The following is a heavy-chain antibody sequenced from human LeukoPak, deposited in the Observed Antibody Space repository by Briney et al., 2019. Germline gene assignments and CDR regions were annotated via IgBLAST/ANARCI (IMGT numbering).Heavy chain of an antibody. CDR2: IYHSAST. J-gene: IGHJ6*02. CDR3: ARGDDYGDDYYYGMDV. Sequence: SETLSLTCAVSGGSISSGGYSWSWIRQPPGKGLDWIGHIYHSASTYYNPSLKSRVTISVDRSKNQFSLKLSSVTAADTAVYYCARGDDYGDDYYYGMDVWGQGTTVTVSS. CDR1: GGSISSGGYS. V-gene: IGHV4-30-2*01. D-gene: IGHD4-17*01.